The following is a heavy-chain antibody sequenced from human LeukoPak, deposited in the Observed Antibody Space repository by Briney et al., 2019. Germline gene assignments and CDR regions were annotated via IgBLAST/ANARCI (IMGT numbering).Heavy chain of an antibody. CDR3: ARVSLVVPAAVDY. CDR2: INHSGST. V-gene: IGHV4-34*01. Sequence: SETLSLTCAVYGGSFSGYYWSWIRQPPGKGLEWIGEINHSGSTNYNPSLKSRVTISVDTSKNQFSLKLSSVTAADTAVYYCARVSLVVPAAVDYWGQGTLVTVSS. J-gene: IGHJ4*02. CDR1: GGSFSGYY. D-gene: IGHD2-2*01.